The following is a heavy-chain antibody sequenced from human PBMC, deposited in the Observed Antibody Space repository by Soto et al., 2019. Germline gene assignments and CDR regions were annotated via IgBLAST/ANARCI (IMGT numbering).Heavy chain of an antibody. CDR1: GGTFSSYA. CDR2: IIPIFGTA. D-gene: IGHD2-2*02. J-gene: IGHJ3*02. V-gene: IGHV1-69*13. Sequence: GASMKVSCKASGGTFSSYAISWVRQAPGQGLEWMGGIIPIFGTANYAQKFQGRVTITADESTSTAYMELSSLRSEDTAVYYCARDGPYCSSTSCYRDAFDIWGQGTMVTVSS. CDR3: ARDGPYCSSTSCYRDAFDI.